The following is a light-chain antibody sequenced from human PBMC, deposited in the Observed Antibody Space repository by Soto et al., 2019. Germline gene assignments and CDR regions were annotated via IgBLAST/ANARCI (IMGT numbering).Light chain of an antibody. Sequence: QSALTQPASVSGSPGQSITISCTGTSSDVGGYNYVSWYQQHPGKAPKLMIYDVSNRPSGVSNRFSGSKSDNTASLTISGLQAEDEADYYCSSYTRSSTSYVFGTGTKVTVL. CDR3: SSYTRSSTSYV. V-gene: IGLV2-14*01. CDR1: SSDVGGYNY. CDR2: DVS. J-gene: IGLJ1*01.